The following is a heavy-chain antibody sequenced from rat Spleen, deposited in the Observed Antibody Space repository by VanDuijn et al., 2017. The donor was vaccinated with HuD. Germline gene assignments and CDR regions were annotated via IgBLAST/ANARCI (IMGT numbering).Heavy chain of an antibody. D-gene: IGHD1-1*01. V-gene: IGHV5-25*01. CDR2: ISTSCGST. CDR3: ARQGSGTY. Sequence: EVQLVESDGGLVQPGRSLKLSCAASGFTFSDYYMAWVRQAPTKGLEWVATISTSCGSTYYRDSVKGRFTVSRDNAKSTLYLQMDSLRSEDTDTYYCARQGSGTYWGQGVMVTVSS. J-gene: IGHJ2*01. CDR1: GFTFSDYY.